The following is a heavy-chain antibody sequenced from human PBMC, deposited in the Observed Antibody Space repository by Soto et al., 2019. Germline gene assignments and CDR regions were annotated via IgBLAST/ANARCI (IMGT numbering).Heavy chain of an antibody. V-gene: IGHV4-34*01. CDR3: ASYGSGRYPRFDP. CDR2: INHSGST. CDR1: GGSFSGYY. D-gene: IGHD3-10*01. Sequence: SETLSLTCAVYGGSFSGYYWTWIRQPPGTGLEWIGEINHSGSTNYNPSLKSRVTISVDTSKNQFSLKLSSVTAADTAVYYCASYGSGRYPRFDPWGQGTLVTVFS. J-gene: IGHJ5*02.